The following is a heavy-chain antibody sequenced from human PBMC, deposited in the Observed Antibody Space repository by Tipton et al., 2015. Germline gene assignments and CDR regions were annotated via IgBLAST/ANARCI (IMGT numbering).Heavy chain of an antibody. D-gene: IGHD1-7*01. Sequence: LRLSCTVSGGSMRSGIFFWGWIRQPPGKGLEWIGTIHHGGTTFYSPSHHSRVSISVDTSKNQFSLSLASVTAADTALYYCARQGSGPTQWAFDNWGQGTLVIVSS. CDR1: GGSMRSGIFF. CDR3: ARQGSGPTQWAFDN. J-gene: IGHJ4*02. CDR2: IHHGGTT. V-gene: IGHV4-39*01.